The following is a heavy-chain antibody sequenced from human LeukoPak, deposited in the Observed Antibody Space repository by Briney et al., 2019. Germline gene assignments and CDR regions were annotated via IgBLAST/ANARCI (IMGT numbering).Heavy chain of an antibody. V-gene: IGHV3-74*01. J-gene: IGHJ4*02. CDR3: AREFRSGGHPLRYFDS. Sequence: PGGSLRLSCAASGFTFSDYLMHWVRQPPGGRQLWVSRISPDGTIIDYADSVNGRFTMSRDNARNTVYLQMSSLTAEDRAMYYCAREFRSGGHPLRYFDSWGQGVLVTVSS. CDR2: ISPDGTII. CDR1: GFTFSDYL. D-gene: IGHD6-19*01.